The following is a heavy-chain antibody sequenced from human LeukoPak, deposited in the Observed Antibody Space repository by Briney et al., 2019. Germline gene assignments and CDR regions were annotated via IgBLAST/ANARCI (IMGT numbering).Heavy chain of an antibody. J-gene: IGHJ4*02. D-gene: IGHD2-2*01. CDR1: GGSISSYY. CDR2: IYYSGST. CDR3: ARSRRIEAPVWHY. V-gene: IGHV4-59*01. Sequence: SETLSLTCTVSGGSISSYYWSWIRQPPGKGLEWIGYIYYSGSTNYNPSLKSRVTISVDTSKNQFSLKLSSVTAADTAVYYCARSRRIEAPVWHYWGQGTLVTVSS.